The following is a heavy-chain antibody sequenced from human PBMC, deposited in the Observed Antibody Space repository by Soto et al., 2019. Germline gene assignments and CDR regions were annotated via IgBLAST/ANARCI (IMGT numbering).Heavy chain of an antibody. D-gene: IGHD6-13*01. J-gene: IGHJ4*02. CDR3: ARRGPGTYFDY. CDR2: ISGSGDST. CDR1: RFTFSSYA. V-gene: IGHV3-23*01. Sequence: EVQLLESGGGLVQPGGSLRLSCAASRFTFSSYAMRWVRQAPGKGLEWVSAISGSGDSTYYTDSVKGRFTISRDNSKNTLYLQMNSLRAEDTAVYYCARRGPGTYFDYWGQGTLVTVSS.